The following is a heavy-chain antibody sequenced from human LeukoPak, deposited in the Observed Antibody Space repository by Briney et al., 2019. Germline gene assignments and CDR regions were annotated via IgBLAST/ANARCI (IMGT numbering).Heavy chain of an antibody. J-gene: IGHJ5*02. Sequence: PSETLSLTCTVSGYSISSGYYWGWIRQPPGKGLEWIGSIYHSGSTYYNPSLKSRVTISVDTSKNQFSLKLSSVTAADTAVYYCARVSYGTYGNWFDPWGQGTLVTVSS. CDR3: ARVSYGTYGNWFDP. CDR1: GYSISSGYY. CDR2: IYHSGST. D-gene: IGHD1-26*01. V-gene: IGHV4-38-2*02.